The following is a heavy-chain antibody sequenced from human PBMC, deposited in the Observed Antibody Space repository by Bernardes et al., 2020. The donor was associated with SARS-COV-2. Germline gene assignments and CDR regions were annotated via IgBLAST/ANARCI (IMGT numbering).Heavy chain of an antibody. Sequence: GGSLRLSCAASGFTFSSYSMNWVRQAPGKGLEWFSSISSSSSYIYYADSVKGRFTISRDNAKNSLYLQMNSLRAEDTAVYYCARARSYSGYDYGFDYWGQGTLVTVSS. V-gene: IGHV3-21*01. CDR3: ARARSYSGYDYGFDY. D-gene: IGHD5-12*01. J-gene: IGHJ4*02. CDR2: ISSSSSYI. CDR1: GFTFSSYS.